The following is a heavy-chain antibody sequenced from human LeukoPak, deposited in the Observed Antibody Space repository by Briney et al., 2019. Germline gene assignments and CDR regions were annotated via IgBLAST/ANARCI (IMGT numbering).Heavy chain of an antibody. CDR2: ISGSGGST. CDR3: AKDTGGVVTRPKYYFDY. J-gene: IGHJ4*02. Sequence: GGSLRLSCAASGFTFSSYAMSWVRQAPGKGLEWVSAISGSGGSTYYADSVKGRFTISRDNSKNTLYLQINSLRAEDTAVYYCAKDTGGVVTRPKYYFDYWGQGTLVTVSS. V-gene: IGHV3-23*01. CDR1: GFTFSSYA. D-gene: IGHD4-23*01.